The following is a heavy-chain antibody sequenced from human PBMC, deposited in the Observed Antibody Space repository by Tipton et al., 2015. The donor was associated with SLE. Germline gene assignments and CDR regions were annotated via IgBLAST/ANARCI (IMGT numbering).Heavy chain of an antibody. CDR1: GGSISSYY. CDR3: ASGGYYGSGSYYGGWFDP. D-gene: IGHD3-10*01. CDR2: TNTGGST. V-gene: IGHV4-4*08. J-gene: IGHJ5*02. Sequence: TLSLTCTVSGGSISSYYWSWIRLTSGERLEWIGYTNTGGSTTYHPSVKSRVRISVETSQNQFSLKLTSVTAADTGVYYCASGGYYGSGSYYGGWFDPWGQGTLVTVSS.